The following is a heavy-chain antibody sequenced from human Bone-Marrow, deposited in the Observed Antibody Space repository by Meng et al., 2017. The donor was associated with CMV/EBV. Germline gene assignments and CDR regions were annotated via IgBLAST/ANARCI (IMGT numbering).Heavy chain of an antibody. CDR1: GGTFSSYA. J-gene: IGHJ4*02. CDR3: ARRKVTPDF. CDR2: IIPILGIA. V-gene: IGHV1-69*10. Sequence: SVKVSCKASGGTFSSYAISWVRQAPGQGLEWMGGIIPILGIANYAQKFQGRVTITADKSTSTAYMELRSLTSDDTAVYYCARRKVTPDFWGQGTLVTVSS. D-gene: IGHD2-21*02.